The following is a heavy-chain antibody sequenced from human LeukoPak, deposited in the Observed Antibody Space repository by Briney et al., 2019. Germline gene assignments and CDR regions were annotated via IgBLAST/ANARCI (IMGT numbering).Heavy chain of an antibody. CDR3: AKQSGADRGHLDF. CDR2: ISYDGSNK. V-gene: IGHV3-30*18. D-gene: IGHD4/OR15-4a*01. J-gene: IGHJ4*02. CDR1: GFTFSSYG. Sequence: QPGRSLRLSCAASGFTFSSYGMHWVRQAPGKALEWVAVISYDGSNKYCADSVKGRFTISRDNSKNTLYLQMNSLRAEDTAVYYCAKQSGADRGHLDFWGQGTLVTVSS.